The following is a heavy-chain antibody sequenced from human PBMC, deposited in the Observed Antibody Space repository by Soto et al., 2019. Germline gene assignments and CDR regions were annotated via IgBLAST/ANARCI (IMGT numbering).Heavy chain of an antibody. Sequence: GGSLRLSCAASGFTSSSYGMHWVRQAPGKGLEWVAVISYDGSNKYYADSVKGRFTISRDNSKNTLYLQMNSLRAEDTAVYYCAKTYYYDSSGYYPGAFDIWGQGTMVTVSS. CDR2: ISYDGSNK. CDR1: GFTSSSYG. V-gene: IGHV3-30*18. D-gene: IGHD3-22*01. CDR3: AKTYYYDSSGYYPGAFDI. J-gene: IGHJ3*02.